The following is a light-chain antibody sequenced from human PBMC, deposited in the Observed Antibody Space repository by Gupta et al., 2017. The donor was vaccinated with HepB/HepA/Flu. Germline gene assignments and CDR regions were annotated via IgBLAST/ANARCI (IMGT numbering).Light chain of an antibody. CDR3: RQEYNSPRT. CDR2: AAS. CDR1: QGIRND. Sequence: AIQMTQSPSSLSASVGDRVTITCRASQGIRNDLGWYQQKPGKAPKLLIYAASSLQSGVPSRFSGSGSGTDFTLTISSRQPEDFATYYCRQEYNSPRTFGQGTKVEIK. V-gene: IGKV1-6*01. J-gene: IGKJ1*01.